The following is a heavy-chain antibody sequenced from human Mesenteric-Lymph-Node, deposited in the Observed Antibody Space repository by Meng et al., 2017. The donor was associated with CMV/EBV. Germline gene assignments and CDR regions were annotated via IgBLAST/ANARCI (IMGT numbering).Heavy chain of an antibody. CDR2: INHSGST. CDR1: GGSFRGYY. J-gene: IGHJ4*02. CDR3: ARHQRWLKSEGGFNY. D-gene: IGHD4-23*01. V-gene: IGHV4-34*01. Sequence: QVPLQQWGEGLLKPSETLSLTCAVYGGSFRGYYWSWIRQPPGKGLEWIGEINHSGSTNYNPSLKSRVTISVDTSKNQFSLKLSSVTAADTAVYYCARHQRWLKSEGGFNYWGQGTLVTVSS.